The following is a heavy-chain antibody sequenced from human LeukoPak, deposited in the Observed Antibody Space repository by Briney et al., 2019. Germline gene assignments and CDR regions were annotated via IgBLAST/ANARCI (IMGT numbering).Heavy chain of an antibody. CDR1: GHTFTGNY. CDR3: ARESSMDYFRGPFDPFDI. D-gene: IGHD3-10*01. CDR2: INPKSGGT. J-gene: IGHJ3*02. Sequence: GASVKVFCKVYGHTFTGNYMHWVRQAPGQGLEWMGWINPKSGGTNYAQRFQGRVTMTGDTSISTAYMELSRLRSDDTAVYYCARESSMDYFRGPFDPFDIWGQGTMVTVSS. V-gene: IGHV1-2*02.